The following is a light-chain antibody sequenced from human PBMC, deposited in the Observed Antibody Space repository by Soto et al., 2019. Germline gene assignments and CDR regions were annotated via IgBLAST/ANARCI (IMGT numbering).Light chain of an antibody. CDR2: DVS. CDR1: QSISNW. Sequence: DIQMTQSPSTLSASVGDRVTITCRASQSISNWLAWYQQKPGKAPKLLMYDVSSLESGVPSRFSGSGSGTEFTLTISSLQPDDFATYYCQQSYSTPPTFGQGTRLEI. J-gene: IGKJ5*01. CDR3: QQSYSTPPT. V-gene: IGKV1-5*01.